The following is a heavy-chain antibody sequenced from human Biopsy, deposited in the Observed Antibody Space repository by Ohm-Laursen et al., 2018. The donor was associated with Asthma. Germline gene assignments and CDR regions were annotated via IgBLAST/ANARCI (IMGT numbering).Heavy chain of an antibody. J-gene: IGHJ6*02. D-gene: IGHD2-8*01. Sequence: SLRLSCSASGFTFSNYGMLWVRQVAGKGLDWVAVVTYDGISQYYAESVKGRFTISRDNSRNTLNLQMNSVRPDDTAVYFCARERAGVLGSYNGMDVWGPGTTVSVSS. CDR2: VTYDGISQ. CDR3: ARERAGVLGSYNGMDV. CDR1: GFTFSNYG. V-gene: IGHV3-30*03.